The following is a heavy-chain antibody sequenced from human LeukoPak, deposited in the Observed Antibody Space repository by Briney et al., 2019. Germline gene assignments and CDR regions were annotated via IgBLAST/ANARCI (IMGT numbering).Heavy chain of an antibody. CDR2: ISSTSTK. Sequence: PGGSLRLSCAAAGFTFSSYSVNWVRQAPGKGLEWVSYISSTSTKYYADSVRGRFTTSRDNAKNSLYLQMNSLRDEDTAVYYCARLQTAYGDYSPHFDDYWGQGTLVTVSS. D-gene: IGHD4-17*01. CDR3: ARLQTAYGDYSPHFDDY. V-gene: IGHV3-48*02. J-gene: IGHJ4*02. CDR1: GFTFSSYS.